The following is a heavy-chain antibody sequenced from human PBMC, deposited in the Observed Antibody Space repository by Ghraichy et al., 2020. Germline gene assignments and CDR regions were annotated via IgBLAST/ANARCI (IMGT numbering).Heavy chain of an antibody. J-gene: IGHJ6*02. CDR3: ARGELLHYYYYGMDV. D-gene: IGHD2-15*01. V-gene: IGHV4-59*09. CDR2: IYYSGST. Sequence: IGYIYYSGSTNYNPSLKSRVTISVDTSKNQFSLKLSSVTAADTAVYYCARGELLHYYYYGMDVWGQG.